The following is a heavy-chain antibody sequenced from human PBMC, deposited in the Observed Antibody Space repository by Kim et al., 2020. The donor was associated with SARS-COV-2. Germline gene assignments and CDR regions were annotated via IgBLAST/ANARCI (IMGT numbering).Heavy chain of an antibody. Sequence: QGRVTMTRDTSTSTVYMELSSLRSEDTAVYYCARDRVGIDYAHYYYGMDVWGQGTTVTVSS. D-gene: IGHD3-16*01. CDR3: ARDRVGIDYAHYYYGMDV. V-gene: IGHV1-46*01. J-gene: IGHJ6*02.